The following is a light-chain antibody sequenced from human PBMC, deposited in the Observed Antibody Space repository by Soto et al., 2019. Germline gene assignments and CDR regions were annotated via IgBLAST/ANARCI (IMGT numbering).Light chain of an antibody. CDR1: QNINTY. V-gene: IGKV1-39*01. CDR3: QLSQSTHLM. J-gene: IGKJ1*01. CDR2: AAS. Sequence: DIQMTQSPSSLSASVGDRVTITCRASQNINTYLNWYQQKPGKAPKLLIYAASALRSGVPSRFSGGGSATDFTLTISSLQPDDCETYYCQLSQSTHLMFGKGTKVDI.